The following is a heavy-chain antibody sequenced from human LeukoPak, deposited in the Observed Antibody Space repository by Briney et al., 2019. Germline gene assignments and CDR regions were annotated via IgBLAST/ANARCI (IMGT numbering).Heavy chain of an antibody. V-gene: IGHV1-69*05. J-gene: IGHJ4*02. Sequence: RASVKVSCKASGGTFSSYAISWVRQVSGQGLEWMGGIIPIFGTANYAQKLQGRVTMTTDTSTSTAYMELRSLRSDDTAVYYCARDQRWELMWESDYWGQGTLVTVSS. CDR2: IIPIFGTA. CDR3: ARDQRWELMWESDY. CDR1: GGTFSSYA. D-gene: IGHD1-26*01.